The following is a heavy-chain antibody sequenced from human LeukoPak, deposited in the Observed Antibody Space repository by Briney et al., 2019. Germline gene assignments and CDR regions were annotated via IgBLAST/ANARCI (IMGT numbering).Heavy chain of an antibody. CDR2: IILIFGTA. Sequence: SVKVSCKASGGTFSSYAISWVRQAPGQGLEWMGGIILIFGTANYAQKFQGRVTITADESTSTAYMELSSLRSEDTAVYYCARASSSWYWFDPWGQGTLVTVSS. D-gene: IGHD6-13*01. V-gene: IGHV1-69*13. CDR3: ARASSSWYWFDP. J-gene: IGHJ5*02. CDR1: GGTFSSYA.